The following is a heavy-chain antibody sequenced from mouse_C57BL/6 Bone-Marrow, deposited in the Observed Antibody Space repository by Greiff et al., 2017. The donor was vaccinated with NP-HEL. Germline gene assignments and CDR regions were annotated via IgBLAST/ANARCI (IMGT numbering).Heavy chain of an antibody. CDR2: IYPGSGNT. V-gene: IGHV1-76*01. CDR1: GYTFTDYY. J-gene: IGHJ4*01. CDR3: AGAYYYYAMDY. D-gene: IGHD2-10*01. Sequence: VKLMESGAELVRPGASVKLSCKASGYTFTDYYINWVKQRPGQGLEWIARIYPGSGNTYYNEKFKGKATLTAEKSSSTAYMQLSSLTSEDSAVYFCAGAYYYYAMDYWGQGTSVTVSS.